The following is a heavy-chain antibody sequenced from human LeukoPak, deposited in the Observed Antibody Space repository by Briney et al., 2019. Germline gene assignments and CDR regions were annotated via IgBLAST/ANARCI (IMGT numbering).Heavy chain of an antibody. CDR2: IYYSGST. V-gene: IGHV4-59*12. CDR3: ARAAYCGGDCYSNWFDP. Sequence: SETLSPTCTVSGGSISSYYWSWIRQPPGKGLEWIGYIYYSGSTNYNPSLKSRVTISVDTSKNQFSLKLSSVTAADTAVYYCARAAYCGGDCYSNWFDPWGQGTLVTVSS. J-gene: IGHJ5*02. D-gene: IGHD2-21*02. CDR1: GGSISSYY.